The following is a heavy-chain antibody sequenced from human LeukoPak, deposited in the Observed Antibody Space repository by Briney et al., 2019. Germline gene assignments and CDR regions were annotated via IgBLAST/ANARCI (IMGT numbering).Heavy chain of an antibody. Sequence: PGGSLRLSCAASGFTFSSYAMHWVRQAPGKGLEWVAVISYDGSNKYYADSVKGRFTISRDNSKNTLYLQMNSLRAEDTAVYYCARPEVIAAAGSDYWGQGTLVTVSS. V-gene: IGHV3-30*04. J-gene: IGHJ4*02. CDR3: ARPEVIAAAGSDY. CDR1: GFTFSSYA. D-gene: IGHD6-13*01. CDR2: ISYDGSNK.